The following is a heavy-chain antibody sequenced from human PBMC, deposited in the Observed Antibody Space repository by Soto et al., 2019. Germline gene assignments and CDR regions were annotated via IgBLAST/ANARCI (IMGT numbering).Heavy chain of an antibody. CDR1: GFTFSSYW. V-gene: IGHV3-7*01. J-gene: IGHJ6*03. D-gene: IGHD5-12*01. CDR3: ARPPYGGYSRYYYYYMDV. CDR2: IKQDGSEK. Sequence: GGSLRLSCAASGFTFSSYWMSWVRQAPGKGLEWVANIKQDGSEKYYVDSVKGRSTISRDNAKNSLYLQMNSLRAEDTAVYYCARPPYGGYSRYYYYYMDVWGKGTTVTVSS.